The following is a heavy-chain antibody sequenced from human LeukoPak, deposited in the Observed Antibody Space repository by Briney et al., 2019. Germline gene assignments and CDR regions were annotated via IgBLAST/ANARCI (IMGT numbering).Heavy chain of an antibody. CDR3: AATSTMTTGGTYFGMDV. CDR1: GYPFTSYC. V-gene: IGHV1-46*01. CDR2: INPSGGST. D-gene: IGHD4-17*01. Sequence: GASVKVSCKASGYPFTSYCVHWVQQAPGQGLEWMRIINPSGGSTAYTQKLQGRVTMTRDASTSTVYMDLSSLRSEDTAVYYCAATSTMTTGGTYFGMDVWGQGTTVTVSS. J-gene: IGHJ6*02.